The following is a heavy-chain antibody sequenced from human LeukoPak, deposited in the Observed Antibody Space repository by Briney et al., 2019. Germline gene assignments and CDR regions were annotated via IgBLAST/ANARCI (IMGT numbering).Heavy chain of an antibody. CDR2: FYSGGSA. V-gene: IGHV4-4*07. CDR1: GGSISSYY. Sequence: SETLSLTCTVSGGSISSYYWSWIRQPAGKGLEWIGRFYSGGSADYNPSLKSRVTMSVDTSKNQFSLKLSSVTAADTAVYYCARVYSGYDLPGSLTNYYFDYWGQGTLVTVSS. J-gene: IGHJ4*02. CDR3: ARVYSGYDLPGSLTNYYFDY. D-gene: IGHD5-12*01.